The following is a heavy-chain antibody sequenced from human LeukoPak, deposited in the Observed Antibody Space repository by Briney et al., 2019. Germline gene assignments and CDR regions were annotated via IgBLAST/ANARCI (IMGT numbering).Heavy chain of an antibody. D-gene: IGHD4-17*01. J-gene: IGHJ4*02. CDR3: ARVADLWRDYGGTLDY. CDR1: GFTFSDYY. CDR2: VSSSSSNI. V-gene: IGHV3-11*04. Sequence: PGGSLRLSCAASGFTFSDYYMSWIRQAPGKGLEWVSFVSSSSSNIYYADSVKGRFTISRDNAKNSLYLQMNSLRAEDTAVYYCARVADLWRDYGGTLDYWGQGTLVTVSS.